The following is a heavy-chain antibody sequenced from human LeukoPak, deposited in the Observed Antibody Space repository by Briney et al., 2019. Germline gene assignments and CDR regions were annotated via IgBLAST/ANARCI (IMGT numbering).Heavy chain of an antibody. CDR1: GFTFSSYA. J-gene: IGHJ5*02. CDR3: ARPIAAVAGNWFDP. Sequence: PGGSLRLSCAASGFTFSSYAMHWVRQAPGKGLEWVAVISYDGSNKYYADSVKGRFTISRDNSKNTLYLQMNSLRAEDTAVYYCARPIAAVAGNWFDPWGQGTLVTVSS. CDR2: ISYDGSNK. V-gene: IGHV3-30-3*01. D-gene: IGHD6-13*01.